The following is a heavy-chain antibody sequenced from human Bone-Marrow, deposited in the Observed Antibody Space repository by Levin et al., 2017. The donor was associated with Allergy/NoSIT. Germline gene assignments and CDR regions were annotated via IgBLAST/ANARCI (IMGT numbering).Heavy chain of an antibody. V-gene: IGHV4-59*01. Sequence: SETLSLTCTVSGGSISSYYWSWIRQPPGKGLEWIGYIYYSGSTNYNPSLKSRVTISVDTSKNQFSLKLSSVTAADTAVYYCARAKDTAMVCAGRYFDYWGQGTLVTVSS. CDR2: IYYSGST. CDR3: ARAKDTAMVCAGRYFDY. CDR1: GGSISSYY. J-gene: IGHJ4*02. D-gene: IGHD5-18*01.